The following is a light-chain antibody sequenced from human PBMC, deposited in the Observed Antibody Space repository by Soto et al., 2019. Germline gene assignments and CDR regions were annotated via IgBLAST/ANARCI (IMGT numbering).Light chain of an antibody. J-gene: IGLJ1*01. CDR2: SYN. V-gene: IGLV1-44*01. CDR1: SSNIGGEA. Sequence: QSVLTQPPSTSGTPGQRVTISCSRSSSNIGGEAVNWYQQLPGTAPKLLIYSYNQRPSGVPDRFSGSKSGTSASLAISGLQSEDEADYICAAWDDSLNGYVFGTGTKLTVL. CDR3: AAWDDSLNGYV.